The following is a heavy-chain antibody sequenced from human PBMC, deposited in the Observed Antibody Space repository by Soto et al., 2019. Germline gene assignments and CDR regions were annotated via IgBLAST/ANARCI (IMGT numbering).Heavy chain of an antibody. D-gene: IGHD3-3*01. Sequence: QVQLQESGPGLVKPSQTLSLTCTVSGGSISSGGYYWSWIRQHPGKGLEWIGYIYYSGGTYYNPSLKSRVTISVDTSKNQFSLKLSSVTAADTAVYYCARGDDFWSGYPVWGVYYMDVWGKGTTVTVSS. CDR2: IYYSGGT. V-gene: IGHV4-31*03. CDR1: GGSISSGGYY. CDR3: ARGDDFWSGYPVWGVYYMDV. J-gene: IGHJ6*03.